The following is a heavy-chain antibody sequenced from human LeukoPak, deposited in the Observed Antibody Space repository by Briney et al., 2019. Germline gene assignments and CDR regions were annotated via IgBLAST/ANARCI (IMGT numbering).Heavy chain of an antibody. Sequence: GESLMISCKASGYSFTSYWIGWVRQMPGGGVEWMGIIYPGDSDTRYSPSFQSQVTISADTSINPAYLQWSSLKASDTAMYYGARHSFTYGDYVGSAFDIWGQGTMVTVSS. CDR2: IYPGDSDT. D-gene: IGHD4-17*01. CDR1: GYSFTSYW. V-gene: IGHV5-51*01. J-gene: IGHJ3*02. CDR3: ARHSFTYGDYVGSAFDI.